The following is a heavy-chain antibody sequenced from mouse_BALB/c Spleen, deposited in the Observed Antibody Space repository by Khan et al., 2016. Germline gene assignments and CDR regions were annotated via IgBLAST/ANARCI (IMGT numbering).Heavy chain of an antibody. CDR3: ARSGDNYAFEY. CDR1: GYTFTNYG. D-gene: IGHD1-3*01. J-gene: IGHJ2*01. Sequence: QIQLVQPGPELKKPGEPVTISCTASGYTFTNYGMNWVKQAPGKGLQWIGWINTYTGEPTYTDDFNGRFAFSLETSASTAYLQIINLKNEHTATYSCARSGDNYAFEYWGQGSTLTVSS. V-gene: IGHV9-3-1*01. CDR2: INTYTGEP.